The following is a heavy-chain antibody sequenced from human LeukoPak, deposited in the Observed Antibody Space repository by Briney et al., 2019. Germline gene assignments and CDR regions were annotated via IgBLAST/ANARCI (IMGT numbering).Heavy chain of an antibody. D-gene: IGHD3-22*01. V-gene: IGHV4-30-4*01. CDR1: GGSISSGDYY. CDR2: IYYSGST. Sequence: PSETLSLTCTVSGGSISSGDYYWSWIRQPPGKGLEWIGYIYYSGSTYYNPSLKSRVTISVDTSKNQFSLKLSSVTAADTAVYYCAREGRDRIGREDYDSSGNTDAFDIWGQGTMVTVSS. J-gene: IGHJ3*02. CDR3: AREGRDRIGREDYDSSGNTDAFDI.